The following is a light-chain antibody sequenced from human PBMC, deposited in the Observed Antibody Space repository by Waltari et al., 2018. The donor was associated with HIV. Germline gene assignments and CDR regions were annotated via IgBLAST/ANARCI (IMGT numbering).Light chain of an antibody. J-gene: IGLJ1*01. Sequence: QSALTQPASVSGSPGQSITISCTGTSSDVGYYNYVSWYQQYPGKAPKLMIYDVTKRPSGVFNRFSGSKSGNTASLTISGLQAEDEADYYCCSYAGSSIYYVFGTGTKVTVL. V-gene: IGLV2-23*02. CDR1: SSDVGYYNY. CDR3: CSYAGSSIYYV. CDR2: DVT.